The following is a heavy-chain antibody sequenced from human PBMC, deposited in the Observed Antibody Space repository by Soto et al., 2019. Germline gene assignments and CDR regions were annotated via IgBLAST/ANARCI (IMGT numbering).Heavy chain of an antibody. Sequence: PGGAPRLSCKAPGFTLRSFWMYWVRQTPGEGLEWVSRIKSDGSWALYADSMEGRLTISRDNAKNTLYLQMNSLRAEDTAVYYCVRGDGDYYDGNGYLGRHWGQGTLVTVSS. V-gene: IGHV3-74*01. CDR2: IKSDGSWA. J-gene: IGHJ4*02. CDR3: VRGDGDYYDGNGYLGRH. CDR1: GFTLRSFW. D-gene: IGHD3-22*01.